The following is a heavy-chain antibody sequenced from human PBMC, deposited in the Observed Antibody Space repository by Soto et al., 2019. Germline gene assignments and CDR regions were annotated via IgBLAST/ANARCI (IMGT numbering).Heavy chain of an antibody. V-gene: IGHV5-51*01. CDR1: GYSFTSYW. D-gene: IGHD6-19*01. CDR2: IYPGDSDT. Sequence: AGESLKISCKGSGYSFTSYWIGWVRQMPGKGLEWMGIIYPGDSDTRYSPSFQGQVTISADKSISTAYLQWSSLKASDTAMYYCARRVAVAANGDAFDIWGQGTMVTVSS. J-gene: IGHJ3*02. CDR3: ARRVAVAANGDAFDI.